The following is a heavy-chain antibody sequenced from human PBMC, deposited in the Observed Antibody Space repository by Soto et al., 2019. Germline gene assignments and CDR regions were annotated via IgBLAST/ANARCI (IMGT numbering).Heavy chain of an antibody. CDR3: ARVIATAVHWFDP. CDR1: DGSISSTNW. V-gene: IGHV4-4*02. CDR2: IYHSGST. Sequence: SSETLSLTCAVSDGSISSTNWWSWVRQPPGKGLEWIGEIYHSGSTNYNPSLKSRVTISVDKSKNQFSLKLSSVTAADTAVYYCARVIATAVHWFDPWGQGTLVTVS. J-gene: IGHJ5*02. D-gene: IGHD6-13*01.